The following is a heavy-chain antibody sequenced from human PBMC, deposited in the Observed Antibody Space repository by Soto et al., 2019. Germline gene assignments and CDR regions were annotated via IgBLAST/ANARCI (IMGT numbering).Heavy chain of an antibody. J-gene: IGHJ5*02. CDR1: GGSMDSHY. Sequence: PSETLSLTCSVSGGSMDSHYWSWIRQPAGKGLEWIGHIYSGGSTNYNPSLKSRVTMSVDTSKNQFSLRLISVTAADTAVYYCARDQGVAAAGITWFDPWGQGSLVTVSS. D-gene: IGHD6-13*01. V-gene: IGHV4-4*07. CDR2: IYSGGST. CDR3: ARDQGVAAAGITWFDP.